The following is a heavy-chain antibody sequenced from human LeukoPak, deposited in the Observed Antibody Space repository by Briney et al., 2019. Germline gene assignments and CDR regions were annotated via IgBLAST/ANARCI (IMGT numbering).Heavy chain of an antibody. J-gene: IGHJ4*02. CDR3: ARDHSSGLYYFDY. CDR1: GGTFSSYA. V-gene: IGHV1-69*13. Sequence: SVKVSCKASGGTFSSYAINWVRQAPGQGLEWMGGIIPVFGTANYAQKFQGRVTITADESTSTAYMELSSLRSEDTAVYYCARDHSSGLYYFDYWGQGTLVTVSS. D-gene: IGHD6-19*01. CDR2: IIPVFGTA.